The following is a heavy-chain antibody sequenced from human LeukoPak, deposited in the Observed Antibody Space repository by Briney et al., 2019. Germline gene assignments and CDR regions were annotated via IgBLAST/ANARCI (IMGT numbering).Heavy chain of an antibody. V-gene: IGHV1-69*04. CDR1: GGTFSSYA. CDR3: ARDYDGNWFDP. D-gene: IGHD5-12*01. J-gene: IGHJ5*02. Sequence: SVKVSCKASGGTFSSYAISWVRQAPGQGLEWMGRVIPILGIANYAQKFQGRVTITADKSTSTAYMELSSLRSEDTAVYYCARDYDGNWFDPWGQGTLVTVSS. CDR2: VIPILGIA.